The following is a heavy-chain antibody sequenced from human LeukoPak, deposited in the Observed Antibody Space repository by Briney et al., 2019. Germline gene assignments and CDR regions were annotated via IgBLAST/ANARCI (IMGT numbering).Heavy chain of an antibody. D-gene: IGHD6-19*01. Sequence: SVKVSCKASGLTFTGSAVQWVRQARGQRLEWIGWIVVGSGNTNYAQKFQERVTITRDMSTSTAYMELSSLRSEDTAVYYCAAEQWLVLTNWGQGTLVTVSS. J-gene: IGHJ4*02. V-gene: IGHV1-58*01. CDR2: IVVGSGNT. CDR1: GLTFTGSA. CDR3: AAEQWLVLTN.